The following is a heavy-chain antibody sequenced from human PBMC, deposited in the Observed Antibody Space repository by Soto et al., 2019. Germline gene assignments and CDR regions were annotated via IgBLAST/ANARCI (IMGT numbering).Heavy chain of an antibody. CDR1: GSATILRYY. CDR2: IYHCGST. CDR3: SGAPRTVFGVVSAAFDV. J-gene: IGHJ3*01. D-gene: IGHD3-3*01. V-gene: IGHV4-38-2*01. Sequence: SETRSDTCAVSGSATILRYYRAWFRHPKGKVLEWIGSIYHCGSTYNNPSLNSRATISEDTSKNQSFLQMSFVTAADTAVYYCSGAPRTVFGVVSAAFDVRGQAAMVT.